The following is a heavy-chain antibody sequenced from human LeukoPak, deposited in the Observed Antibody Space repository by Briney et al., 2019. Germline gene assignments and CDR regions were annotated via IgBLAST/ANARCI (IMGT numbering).Heavy chain of an antibody. CDR2: NYSGGST. CDR1: SFPLSRHY. V-gene: IGHV3-66*01. D-gene: IGHD6-13*01. CDR3: ARDPIAAAGTDIDY. J-gene: IGHJ4*02. Sequence: GGSVSLFCAASSFPLSRHYMLWPRHARGGAREGLSDNYSGGSTYYADSVKGRFTISRDNSKNTLYRQMNSLRGEDTAVYYCARDPIAAAGTDIDYSGQGTPVTVSS.